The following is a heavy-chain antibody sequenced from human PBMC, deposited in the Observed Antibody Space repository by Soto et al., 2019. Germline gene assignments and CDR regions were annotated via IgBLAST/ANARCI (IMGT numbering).Heavy chain of an antibody. CDR1: GFTVSSNY. J-gene: IGHJ6*03. CDR3: ARTGYYTSGRDYYMDV. D-gene: IGHD3-9*01. CDR2: IYSGGST. V-gene: IGHV3-66*01. Sequence: GGSLRLSCAASGFTVSSNYMSWVRQAPGKGLEWVSVIYSGGSTYYADSVKGRFTISRDNSKNTLYLQMNSLRAEDTAVYYCARTGYYTSGRDYYMDVWGKGTTVTVSS.